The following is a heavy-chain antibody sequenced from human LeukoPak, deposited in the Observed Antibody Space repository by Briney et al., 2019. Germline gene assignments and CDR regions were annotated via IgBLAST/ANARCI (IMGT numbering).Heavy chain of an antibody. CDR2: IYYSGST. J-gene: IGHJ5*02. D-gene: IGHD3-22*01. V-gene: IGHV4-39*07. CDR1: GGSISSSSYY. CDR3: ARGGSGYYDSNGVWFDP. Sequence: SETLSLTCTVSGGSISSSSYYWGWIRQPPGKGLEWIGSIYYSGSTYNNPSLKSRVTISVDTSKNQFSLKLSSVTAADTAVYYCARGGSGYYDSNGVWFDPWGQGTLVTVSS.